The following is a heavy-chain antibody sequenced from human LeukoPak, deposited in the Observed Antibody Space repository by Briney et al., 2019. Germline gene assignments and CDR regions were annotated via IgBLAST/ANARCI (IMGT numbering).Heavy chain of an antibody. CDR1: GGSISSYY. CDR3: AREKPYDFWSRNYYYYGMDV. CDR2: NYTSGST. J-gene: IGHJ6*02. Sequence: SETLSLTCTVSGGSISSYYWSWIRQPAGKGLEWIGRNYTSGSTNYNPSLKSRVTMSVDTSKNQFSLKLSSVTAADTAVYYCAREKPYDFWSRNYYYYGMDVWGQGTMVTVSS. D-gene: IGHD3-3*01. V-gene: IGHV4-4*07.